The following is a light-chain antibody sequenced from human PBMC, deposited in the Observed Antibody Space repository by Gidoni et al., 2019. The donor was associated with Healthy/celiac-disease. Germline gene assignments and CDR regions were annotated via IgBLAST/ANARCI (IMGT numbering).Light chain of an antibody. J-gene: IGKJ3*01. CDR1: QRVSSY. Sequence: EIVLTQSPATLSLSPGERATLSCRASQRVSSYLAWYQQKPGQAPRLLIYGASNRATGIPARFSGSGSGTDFTITISSLEPEDFAVYYCQQRSNWPPIFTFGPGTKVDIK. V-gene: IGKV3-11*01. CDR2: GAS. CDR3: QQRSNWPPIFT.